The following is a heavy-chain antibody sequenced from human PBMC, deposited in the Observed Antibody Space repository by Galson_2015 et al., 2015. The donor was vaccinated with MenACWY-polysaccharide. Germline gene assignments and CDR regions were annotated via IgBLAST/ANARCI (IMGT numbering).Heavy chain of an antibody. Sequence: SVKVSCKASGYKFSSCDINWVRQASGQGLEWMGWMNPNSGNTGYAQRFQGRIAMTRDTATSTAYMELRMLRYDDTAVYYCARIISRKYTFADSWGQGTLVTVSS. CDR3: ARIISRKYTFADS. CDR2: MNPNSGNT. D-gene: IGHD2/OR15-2a*01. J-gene: IGHJ4*02. CDR1: GYKFSSCD. V-gene: IGHV1-8*01.